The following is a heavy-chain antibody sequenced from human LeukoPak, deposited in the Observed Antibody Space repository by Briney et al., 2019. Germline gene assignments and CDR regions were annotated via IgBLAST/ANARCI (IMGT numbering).Heavy chain of an antibody. Sequence: SETLSLTCAVYGGSFSGYYWSWIRQPPGKGLEWIGEINHSGSTNYNPSLKSRVTISVDTSKNQFSLKLSSVTAADTAVYYCARTIAAAARINWFDPWGQGTLVTVSS. CDR3: ARTIAAAARINWFDP. J-gene: IGHJ5*02. CDR1: GGSFSGYY. CDR2: INHSGST. V-gene: IGHV4-34*01. D-gene: IGHD6-13*01.